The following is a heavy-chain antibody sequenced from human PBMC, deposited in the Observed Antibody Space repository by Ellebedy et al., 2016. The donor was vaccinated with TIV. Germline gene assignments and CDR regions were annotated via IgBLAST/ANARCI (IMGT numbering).Heavy chain of an antibody. J-gene: IGHJ6*02. D-gene: IGHD3-10*01. CDR1: GFTFSSYA. CDR3: ARRMVRGVIIGYYYGMDV. CDR2: ISYDGSNK. Sequence: GESLKISXAASGFTFSSYAMHWVRQAPGKGLEWVAVISYDGSNKYYADSVKGRFTISRDNSKNTLYLQMNSLRAEDTAVYYCARRMVRGVIIGYYYGMDVWGQGTTVTVSS. V-gene: IGHV3-30-3*01.